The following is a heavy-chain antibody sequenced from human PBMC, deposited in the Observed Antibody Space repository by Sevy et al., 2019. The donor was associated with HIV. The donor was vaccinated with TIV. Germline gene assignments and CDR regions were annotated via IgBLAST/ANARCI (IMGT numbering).Heavy chain of an antibody. J-gene: IGHJ4*02. V-gene: IGHV4-61*01. Sequence: SETLSLTCTVSGGSVSSGSYYWSWIRQPPGKGLEWIGNIYYSGSTNYNPSLKSRVTISVDTSKNQFSLKLSSVTAADTAVYYCARGKLDYGDYYYFDYWGQGTLVTVSS. CDR3: ARGKLDYGDYYYFDY. CDR1: GGSVSSGSYY. CDR2: IYYSGST. D-gene: IGHD4-17*01.